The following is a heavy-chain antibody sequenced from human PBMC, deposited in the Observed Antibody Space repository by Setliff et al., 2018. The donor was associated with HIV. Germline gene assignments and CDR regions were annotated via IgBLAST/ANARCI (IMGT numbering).Heavy chain of an antibody. Sequence: PGESLTISCTGSGYSFPNYWIAWVRQAPGEGLEWMGIIYPGGSNTRYNPSFQGQVIISADKSINTAYLQWSSLKASDTAMYYCARPQYHDSSDAYDFWGQGTMVTVSS. CDR2: IYPGGSNT. V-gene: IGHV5-51*01. CDR3: ARPQYHDSSDAYDF. CDR1: GYSFPNYW. J-gene: IGHJ3*01. D-gene: IGHD3-22*01.